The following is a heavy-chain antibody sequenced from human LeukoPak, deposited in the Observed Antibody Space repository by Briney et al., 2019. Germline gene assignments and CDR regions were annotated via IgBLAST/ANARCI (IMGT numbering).Heavy chain of an antibody. CDR3: ARREEIYGDCVSWFDP. V-gene: IGHV4-61*01. CDR2: IYYSGST. CDR1: GGSVSSGSYY. D-gene: IGHD4-17*01. Sequence: SETLSLTCTVSGGSVSSGSYYWSWIRQPPGKGLEWIGYIYYSGSTNYNPSLKSRVTISVDTSKNQFSLKLSSVTAADTAVYYCARREEIYGDCVSWFDPWGQGTLVTVSS. J-gene: IGHJ5*02.